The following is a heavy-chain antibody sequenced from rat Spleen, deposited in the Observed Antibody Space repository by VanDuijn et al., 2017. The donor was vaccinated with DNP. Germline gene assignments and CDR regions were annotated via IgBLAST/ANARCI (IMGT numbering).Heavy chain of an antibody. J-gene: IGHJ4*01. CDR3: ARETTVAMDA. CDR2: INKDSSTI. V-gene: IGHV4-2*01. D-gene: IGHD1-3*01. CDR1: GFNFNDYW. Sequence: EVKLVESGGGLVQFGRSLKLSCGASGFNFNDYWMGWVRQAPGKGLEWIGEINKDSSTINYTPSLKDKFTISRDNAQNTLYLQMSKLGSEDTAIYYCARETTVAMDAWGQGTSVTVSS.